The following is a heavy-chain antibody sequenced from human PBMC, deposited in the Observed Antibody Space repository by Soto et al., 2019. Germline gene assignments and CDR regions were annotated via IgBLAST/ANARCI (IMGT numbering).Heavy chain of an antibody. CDR1: GGSISSYY. Sequence: SETLSLTCTVSGGSISSYYWSWIRQPRGKGLEWIGYIYYSGSTNYNPSLKSRVTISVDTSKNQFSLKLSSVTAADTAVYYCARDQPIYSSGWLGDAFDIWGQGTMVTVSS. CDR3: ARDQPIYSSGWLGDAFDI. D-gene: IGHD6-19*01. V-gene: IGHV4-59*01. J-gene: IGHJ3*02. CDR2: IYYSGST.